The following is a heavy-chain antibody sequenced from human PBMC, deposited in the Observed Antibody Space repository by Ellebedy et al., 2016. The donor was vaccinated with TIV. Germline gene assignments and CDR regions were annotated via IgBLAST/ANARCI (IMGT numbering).Heavy chain of an antibody. CDR1: GYSFTSYW. V-gene: IGHV5-51*01. CDR3: AKAEYSSSSGFDY. D-gene: IGHD6-6*01. Sequence: ASVKVSCKGSGYSFTSYWIGWVRQMPGKGLEWMGIIYPGDSDTRYSPSFQGQVTISADKSISTAYLQWSSLKASDTAMYYCAKAEYSSSSGFDYWGQGTLVTVSS. CDR2: IYPGDSDT. J-gene: IGHJ4*02.